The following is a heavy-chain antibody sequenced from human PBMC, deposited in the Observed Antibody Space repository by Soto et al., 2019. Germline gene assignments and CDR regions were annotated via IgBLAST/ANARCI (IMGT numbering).Heavy chain of an antibody. CDR3: ARSTYYYDSSGYGFYYFDY. D-gene: IGHD3-22*01. J-gene: IGHJ4*02. Sequence: SGPTLVNPTQTLTLPCTFSGFSLSTSGMCVSWIRQPPGKALEWLARIDWDDDKYYSTSLKTRLTISKDTSKNQVVLTMTNMDPVDTATYYCARSTYYYDSSGYGFYYFDYWGQGTLVTVSS. V-gene: IGHV2-70*11. CDR2: IDWDDDK. CDR1: GFSLSTSGMC.